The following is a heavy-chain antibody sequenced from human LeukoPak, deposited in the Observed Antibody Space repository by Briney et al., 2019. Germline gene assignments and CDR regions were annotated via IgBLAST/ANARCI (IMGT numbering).Heavy chain of an antibody. D-gene: IGHD3-16*02. CDR1: GFTFSSYA. CDR3: AKDRGYVYVWGSYRSPYYYMDV. V-gene: IGHV3-23*01. J-gene: IGHJ6*03. CDR2: ISGSGGST. Sequence: GGSLRLSCAASGFTFSSYAMRWVRQAPGKGLEWVSAISGSGGSTYYADSVKGRFTISRDNSKNTLYLQMNSLRAEDTSVYYCAKDRGYVYVWGSYRSPYYYMDVWGKGTTVTVSS.